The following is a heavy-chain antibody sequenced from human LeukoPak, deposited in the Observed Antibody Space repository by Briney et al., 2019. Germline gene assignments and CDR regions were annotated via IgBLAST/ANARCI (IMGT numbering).Heavy chain of an antibody. Sequence: PGGSLSLSCAASGFTFSSYEINWVRQAPGKGLEWVSYISGSGNTIYYADSVKGRFTISRDNGKSSVYLQMNSLRADDTAVYYCARDRDVNYKDASGFQYWGQGTLVTVSS. CDR2: ISGSGNTI. V-gene: IGHV3-48*03. D-gene: IGHD3-10*01. CDR3: ARDRDVNYKDASGFQY. CDR1: GFTFSSYE. J-gene: IGHJ1*01.